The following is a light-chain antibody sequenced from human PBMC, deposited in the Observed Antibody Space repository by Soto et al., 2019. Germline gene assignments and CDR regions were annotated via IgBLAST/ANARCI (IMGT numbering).Light chain of an antibody. CDR1: QSVSSNY. Sequence: IVENTSPIALSPSPTARAALSGRASQSVSSNYLAWYQQKLGQAPRLLIYDASRRATGIPDRFSGSGSGTDFTITISRLEHEYFVVYYCQQYGRSPTFGQGTKVDIK. V-gene: IGKV3-20*01. CDR2: DAS. J-gene: IGKJ1*01. CDR3: QQYGRSPT.